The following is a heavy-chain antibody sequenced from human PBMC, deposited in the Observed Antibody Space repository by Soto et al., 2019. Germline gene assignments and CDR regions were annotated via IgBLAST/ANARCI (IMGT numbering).Heavy chain of an antibody. CDR2: IYPGDSDT. CDR3: ATLGSLVNYCSGGSCYSNDY. D-gene: IGHD2-15*01. J-gene: IGHJ4*02. CDR1: GYSFTSYW. Sequence: PGESLKISCKGSGYSFTSYWIGWVRQMPGKGLEWMGIIYPGDSDTRYSPSFQGQVTISADKSISTAYLQWSSLKASDTAMYYCATLGSLVNYCSGGSCYSNDYWGQGTLVTVSS. V-gene: IGHV5-51*01.